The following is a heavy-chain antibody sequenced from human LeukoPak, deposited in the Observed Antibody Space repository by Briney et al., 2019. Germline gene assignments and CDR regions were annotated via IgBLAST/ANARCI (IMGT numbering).Heavy chain of an antibody. CDR3: AREEYSSSWYVVGTGWGGIDY. CDR2: ISPSGDIL. D-gene: IGHD6-13*01. Sequence: GGSLRLSCAASGFTFSSYAMSWVRQAPGKGLEWVSGISPSGDILYYADSVKGQFTISRDNSKNTVSLQMNSLRAEDTAVYYCAREEYSSSWYVVGTGWGGIDYWGQGTLVTVSS. CDR1: GFTFSSYA. V-gene: IGHV3-23*01. J-gene: IGHJ4*02.